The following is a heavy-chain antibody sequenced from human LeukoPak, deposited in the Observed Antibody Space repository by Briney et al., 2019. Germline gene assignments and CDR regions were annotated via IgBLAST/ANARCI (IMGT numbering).Heavy chain of an antibody. J-gene: IGHJ4*02. V-gene: IGHV4-59*01. CDR3: ARDRGLTTSGGVGFDY. D-gene: IGHD4/OR15-4a*01. Sequence: SETLSLTCVVSGGSISNYYWSWIRQPPGKGLEWIGYIYYSGTTTYNPSLKSRVTMSVDTSKNQFPLRLSSVTAADTALYYCARDRGLTTSGGVGFDYWGQGTLVTVSS. CDR1: GGSISNYY. CDR2: IYYSGTT.